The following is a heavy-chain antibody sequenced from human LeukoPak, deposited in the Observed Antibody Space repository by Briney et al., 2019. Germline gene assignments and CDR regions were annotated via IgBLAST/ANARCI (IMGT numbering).Heavy chain of an antibody. D-gene: IGHD5-18*01. CDR1: GFTFSRYW. CDR3: ARDYSYGVL. V-gene: IGHV3-7*04. Sequence: GGSLRLSCTASGFTFSRYWMTWVRQAPGKGLEWVANIKEDGSEKYYVDSVKGRFTISRDNANSSLYLQMNSLSAEDTALYYCARDYSYGVLWGQGTLVTVSS. J-gene: IGHJ4*02. CDR2: IKEDGSEK.